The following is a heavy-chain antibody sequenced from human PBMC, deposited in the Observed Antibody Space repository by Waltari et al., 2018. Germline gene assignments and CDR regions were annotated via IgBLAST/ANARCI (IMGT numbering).Heavy chain of an antibody. CDR2: IKNDGSIT. CDR3: AKSDWFDP. Sequence: EVQLVESGGGSVQPGGSLRLSCVASGFSISNYWMNWVRQAPGKGLVCVSRIKNDGSITTYADSVRGRFAISRDNAKNTVYLQMNSLRIEDTAMYYCAKSDWFDPWGQGTLVTVSS. V-gene: IGHV3-74*01. J-gene: IGHJ5*02. CDR1: GFSISNYW.